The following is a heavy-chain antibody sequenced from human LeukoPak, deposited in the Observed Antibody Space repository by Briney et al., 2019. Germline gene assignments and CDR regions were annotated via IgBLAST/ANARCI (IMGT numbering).Heavy chain of an antibody. J-gene: IGHJ4*02. D-gene: IGHD3-22*01. Sequence: SVKVSCKASGGTVSSYAISWVRQAPGQGLEWRGGIIPIFGTANYAQKFQGRVTITADKSTSTAYMELSSLRAEDTAVYYCARDGGTRLKYSFGYGDYWGQGTLVTVSS. CDR2: IIPIFGTA. CDR1: GGTVSSYA. CDR3: ARDGGTRLKYSFGYGDY. V-gene: IGHV1-69*06.